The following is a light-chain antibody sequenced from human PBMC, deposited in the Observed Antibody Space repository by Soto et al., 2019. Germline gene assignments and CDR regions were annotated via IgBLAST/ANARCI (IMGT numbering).Light chain of an antibody. CDR2: AYT. V-gene: IGLV1-40*01. CDR3: QSFDRSLTAWV. CDR1: SSNIGAGYD. Sequence: QAVVTQPPSVSGAPGQRVTISCTGSSSNIGAGYDLHWYQQFPGAAPKLLIFAYTNRPSGVPDRFSGSKSGTSASLAITGLQADDEADYYCQSFDRSLTAWVFGGGTKVTVL. J-gene: IGLJ3*02.